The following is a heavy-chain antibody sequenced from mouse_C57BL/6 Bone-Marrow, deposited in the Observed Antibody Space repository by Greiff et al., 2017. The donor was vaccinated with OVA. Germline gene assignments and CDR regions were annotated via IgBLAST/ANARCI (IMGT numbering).Heavy chain of an antibody. CDR2: IYPGSGNT. D-gene: IGHD2-4*01. CDR3: ARSDYMGY. V-gene: IGHV1-76*01. CDR1: GYTFTDYY. Sequence: VQGVESGAELVRPGASVKLSCKASGYTFTDYYINWVKQRPGQGLEWIARIYPGSGNTYYNEKFKGKATLTAEKSSSTAYMQLSSLTSEDSAVYFCARSDYMGYWGQGTTLTVSS. J-gene: IGHJ2*01.